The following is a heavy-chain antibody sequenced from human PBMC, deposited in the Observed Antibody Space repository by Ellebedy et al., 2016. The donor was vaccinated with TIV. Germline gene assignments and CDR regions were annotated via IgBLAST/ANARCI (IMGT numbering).Heavy chain of an antibody. CDR1: GGTFSSYA. J-gene: IGHJ5*02. CDR3: ATVRTIFLGVDNWFNP. D-gene: IGHD3-3*01. V-gene: IGHV1-69*13. Sequence: SVKVSXXASGGTFSSYAISWVRQAPGQGLEWMGGIIPIFGTANYAQKFQGRVTITADESTSTAYMELSSLRSEDTAVYYCATVRTIFLGVDNWFNPWGQGTLVTVSS. CDR2: IIPIFGTA.